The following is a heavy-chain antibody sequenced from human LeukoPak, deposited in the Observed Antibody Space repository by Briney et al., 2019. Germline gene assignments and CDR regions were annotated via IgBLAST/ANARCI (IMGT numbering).Heavy chain of an antibody. V-gene: IGHV3-23*01. CDR2: ISGSGGST. CDR3: AKDRVTGTTGGAFDI. CDR1: GFTLSSYA. J-gene: IGHJ3*02. D-gene: IGHD1-20*01. Sequence: GGSLRLSCAASGFTLSSYAMSWVRQAPGKGLEWVSAISGSGGSTYYAGSVKGRFTISRDNSKNTLYLQMNSLRAEDTAVYYCAKDRVTGTTGGAFDIWGQGTMVTVSS.